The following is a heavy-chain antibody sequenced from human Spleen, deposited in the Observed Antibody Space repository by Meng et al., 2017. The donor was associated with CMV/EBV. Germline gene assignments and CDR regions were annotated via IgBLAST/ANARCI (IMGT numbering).Heavy chain of an antibody. D-gene: IGHD4-11*01. V-gene: IGHV3-15*01. J-gene: IGHJ6*02. CDR3: TTDGTTVYYYYGMDV. CDR2: IKSKTDGGTT. Sequence: GGSLRLSCAASGFTFNTYAMHWVRQAPGKGLEWVGRIKSKTDGGTTDYAAPVKGRFTISRDDSKNTLYLQMNSLKTEDTAVYYCTTDGTTVYYYYGMDVWGQGTTVTVSS. CDR1: GFTFNTYA.